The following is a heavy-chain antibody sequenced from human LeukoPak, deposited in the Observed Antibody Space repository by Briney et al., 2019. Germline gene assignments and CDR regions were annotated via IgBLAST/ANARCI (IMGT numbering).Heavy chain of an antibody. CDR3: ARLPGFRDAFDI. Sequence: SETLALTCTVSGGSISSYYWSWIRQPPGKGLEWIGYFYYSGSTNYNPSLKSRVTISLDTSKNQFSLKLSSVTAADTAVYYCARLPGFRDAFDIWGQGTMVTVSS. CDR2: FYYSGST. CDR1: GGSISSYY. V-gene: IGHV4-59*08. J-gene: IGHJ3*02.